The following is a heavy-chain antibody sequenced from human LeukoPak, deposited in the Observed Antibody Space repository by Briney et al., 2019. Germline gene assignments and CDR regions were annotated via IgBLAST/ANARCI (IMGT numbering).Heavy chain of an antibody. Sequence: GGSLRLSCTGSGFTFSSNDMSWVRQAPGKGLEWVSVITTSSDITSYADSVKGRFTISRDNSKNTLYLHMNSLRADDTAVYCCAKLGGWLEPLWGQGTLVTVSS. CDR1: GFTFSSND. CDR3: AKLGGWLEPL. J-gene: IGHJ4*02. CDR2: ITTSSDIT. V-gene: IGHV3-23*01. D-gene: IGHD6-19*01.